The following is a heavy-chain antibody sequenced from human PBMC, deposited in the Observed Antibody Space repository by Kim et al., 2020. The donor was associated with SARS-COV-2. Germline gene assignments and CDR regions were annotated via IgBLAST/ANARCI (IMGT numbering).Heavy chain of an antibody. CDR1: GFIFSNYA. D-gene: IGHD4-17*01. CDR2: IGGDGRDT. J-gene: IGHJ4*02. V-gene: IGHV3-23*01. CDR3: AKDSTADNGIYDPFDH. Sequence: GGSLRLSCAASGFIFSNYAMSWVRQTPGKGLEWVAGIGGDGRDTDYAGSVKGRFTISRDNSKKTLYLQMNSLRAEDTAVYHCAKDSTADNGIYDPFDHWGRGTLVIVSS.